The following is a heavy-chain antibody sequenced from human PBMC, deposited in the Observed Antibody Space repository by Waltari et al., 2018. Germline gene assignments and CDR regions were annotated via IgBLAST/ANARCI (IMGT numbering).Heavy chain of an antibody. CDR2: IYYCRST. Sequence: QLQLQESGPGLVKPSETLSLTCTVSGGSIRSSSYYWGWVRQPPGKGLEWSGGIYYCRSTYYNPSLKSRVTITVDTSKNQFSLRVSSVAAADTAVFYCARMVRGYCSSTRCHTDHWGQGTLVTVSS. D-gene: IGHD2-2*01. CDR3: ARMVRGYCSSTRCHTDH. J-gene: IGHJ4*02. CDR1: GGSIRSSSYY. V-gene: IGHV4-39*07.